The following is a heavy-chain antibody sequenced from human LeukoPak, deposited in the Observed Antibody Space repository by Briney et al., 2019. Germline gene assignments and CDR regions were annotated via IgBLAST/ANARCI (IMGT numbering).Heavy chain of an antibody. Sequence: SETLSLTCTVSGGSISSYYWSWIRQPPGKGLEWIGYIFYSGSTNYNPSLKSRVTISLDTSKNLFSLKLTSVTAADTAVYYCVRHVNNWNDDNWFDPWGQGTLVTVSS. CDR1: GGSISSYY. J-gene: IGHJ5*02. D-gene: IGHD1-1*01. V-gene: IGHV4-59*01. CDR2: IFYSGST. CDR3: VRHVNNWNDDNWFDP.